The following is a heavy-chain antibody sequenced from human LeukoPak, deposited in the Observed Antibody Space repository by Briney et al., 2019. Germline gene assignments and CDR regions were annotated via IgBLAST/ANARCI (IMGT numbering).Heavy chain of an antibody. CDR1: GFTFSDYA. J-gene: IGHJ4*02. V-gene: IGHV3-23*01. Sequence: EGSLRLSCAASGFTFSDYAINWVRQAPGKGLEWVSSISRGGVITYYADSAKGRFTISRDNSNNTLYLHMNSLRAEDTAVYYCVSRAGSPWGPFDDWGQGTLVTVSS. CDR3: VSRAGSPWGPFDD. CDR2: ISRGGVIT. D-gene: IGHD7-27*01.